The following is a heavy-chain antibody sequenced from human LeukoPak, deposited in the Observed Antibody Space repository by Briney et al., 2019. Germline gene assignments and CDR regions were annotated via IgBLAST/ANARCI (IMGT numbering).Heavy chain of an antibody. Sequence: SVKVSCKASGYTFTGYYMHWVRQAPGQGLEWMGGIIPIFGTANYAQKFQGRVTITTDESTSTAYMELSSLRSEDTAVYYCAGGYCSSTSCYSHFYYYYYMDVWGKGTTVTVSS. CDR2: IIPIFGTA. CDR3: AGGYCSSTSCYSHFYYYYYMDV. J-gene: IGHJ6*03. D-gene: IGHD2-2*01. CDR1: GYTFTGYY. V-gene: IGHV1-69*05.